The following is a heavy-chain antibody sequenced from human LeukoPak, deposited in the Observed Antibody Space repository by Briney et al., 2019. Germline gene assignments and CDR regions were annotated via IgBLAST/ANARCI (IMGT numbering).Heavy chain of an antibody. D-gene: IGHD3-10*01. Sequence: ASVKVSCKASGYTSTSYGISWVRQAPGQGLEWMGWISAYNGNTNYAQKLQGRVTMTTDTSTSTAYMELRSLRSDDTAVYYCARSTGYYGSGSWWFDPWGQGTLVTVSS. CDR2: ISAYNGNT. J-gene: IGHJ5*02. V-gene: IGHV1-18*04. CDR1: GYTSTSYG. CDR3: ARSTGYYGSGSWWFDP.